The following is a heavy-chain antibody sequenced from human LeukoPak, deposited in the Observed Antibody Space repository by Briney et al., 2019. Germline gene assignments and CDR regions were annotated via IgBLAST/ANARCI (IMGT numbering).Heavy chain of an antibody. CDR2: ISGSGGST. Sequence: GGSLRLSCAASGFTFSSYAMSWVRQAPGKGLEWVSAISGSGGSTYYADSVKGRFTISRDNSKNTLYLQMNSLRAEDTDVYYCAKESRRPQRYYYGSGSDFDYWGQGTLVTVSS. CDR1: GFTFSSYA. CDR3: AKESRRPQRYYYGSGSDFDY. D-gene: IGHD3-10*01. V-gene: IGHV3-23*01. J-gene: IGHJ4*02.